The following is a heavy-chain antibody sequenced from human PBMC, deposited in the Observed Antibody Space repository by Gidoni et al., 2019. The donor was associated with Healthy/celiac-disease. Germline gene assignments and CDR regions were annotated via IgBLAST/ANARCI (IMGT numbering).Heavy chain of an antibody. CDR3: AKATRFALWGVMVY. Sequence: QVQLVESGGGVVQPGRSLSLSCAASGLPLSRYGMHWVGKAPGKGLEWVAVISYDGSNKYYADSVKGRFTISRDNSKNTLYLQMNSLRAEDTAVYYCAKATRFALWGVMVYWGQGTLVTVSS. D-gene: IGHD3-16*01. J-gene: IGHJ4*02. CDR1: GLPLSRYG. V-gene: IGHV3-30*18. CDR2: ISYDGSNK.